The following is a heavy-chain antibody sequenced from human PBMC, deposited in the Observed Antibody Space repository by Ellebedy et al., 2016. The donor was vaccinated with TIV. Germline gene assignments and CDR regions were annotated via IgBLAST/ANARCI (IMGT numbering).Heavy chain of an antibody. Sequence: GESLKISXAASGFTFSSYAMHWVRQAPGKGLEWVAVISYDGSNKYYADSVKGRFTISRDNSKNTLYLQMNSLRAEDTAVYYCARESAVVGATPGYFDYWGQGTLVTVSS. CDR2: ISYDGSNK. J-gene: IGHJ4*02. V-gene: IGHV3-30-3*01. CDR3: ARESAVVGATPGYFDY. D-gene: IGHD1-26*01. CDR1: GFTFSSYA.